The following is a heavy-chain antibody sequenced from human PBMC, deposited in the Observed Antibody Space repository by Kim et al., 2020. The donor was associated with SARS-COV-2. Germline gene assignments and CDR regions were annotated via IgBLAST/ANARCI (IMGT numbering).Heavy chain of an antibody. CDR1: GGSIGSGGYF. V-gene: IGHV4-39*01. D-gene: IGHD1-26*01. CDR2: VTPSGNT. Sequence: SETLSLTCTVSGGSIGSGGYFWAWIRQPPGKGLEWIVSVTPSGNTYYSPPLKSRVTISEDTSKNQFSLRLNSMTAADTAVYYCARHEGREAPSGNLFAPWGQGTLVTVPS. J-gene: IGHJ5*02. CDR3: ARHEGREAPSGNLFAP.